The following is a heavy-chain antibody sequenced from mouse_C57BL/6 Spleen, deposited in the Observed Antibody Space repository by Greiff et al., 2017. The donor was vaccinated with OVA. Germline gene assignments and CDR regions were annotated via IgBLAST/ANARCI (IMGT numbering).Heavy chain of an antibody. J-gene: IGHJ2*01. Sequence: VQLQQPGAELVRPGSSVKLSCKASGYTFTSYWMDWVKQRPGQGLEWIGNIYPSDSETHYNQKFKDKATLTVDKSSSTAYMQLSSLTSEDSAVYYCARGGYYDYGLDYWGQGTTLTVSS. CDR1: GYTFTSYW. D-gene: IGHD2-4*01. CDR3: ARGGYYDYGLDY. CDR2: IYPSDSET. V-gene: IGHV1-61*01.